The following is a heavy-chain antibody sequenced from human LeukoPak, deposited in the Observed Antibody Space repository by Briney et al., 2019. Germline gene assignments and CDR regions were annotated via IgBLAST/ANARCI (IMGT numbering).Heavy chain of an antibody. V-gene: IGHV3-7*01. CDR2: IKQDGSEK. Sequence: GGSLRLSCAASGSIFSDYYMTWIRQAPGKGLEWVANIKQDGSEKYYVDSVKGRFTISRDNAKNSLYLQMNSLRAEDTAVYYCAREKTTVTTDWFDPWGQGTLVTVSS. D-gene: IGHD4-11*01. J-gene: IGHJ5*02. CDR1: GSIFSDYY. CDR3: AREKTTVTTDWFDP.